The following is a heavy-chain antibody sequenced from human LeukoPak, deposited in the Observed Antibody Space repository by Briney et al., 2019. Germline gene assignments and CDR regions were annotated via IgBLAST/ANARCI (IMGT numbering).Heavy chain of an antibody. V-gene: IGHV3-21*01. D-gene: IGHD6-13*01. CDR3: ARDRQQQLVRAPFDY. J-gene: IGHJ4*02. CDR2: ISSSSSYI. Sequence: GGSLRLSCAASGFTFSSYSMNWVRQAPGKGLEWVSSISSSSSYIYYADSVKGRFTISRDNAKNSLHLQMNSLRAEDTAVYYCARDRQQQLVRAPFDYWGQGTLVTVSS. CDR1: GFTFSSYS.